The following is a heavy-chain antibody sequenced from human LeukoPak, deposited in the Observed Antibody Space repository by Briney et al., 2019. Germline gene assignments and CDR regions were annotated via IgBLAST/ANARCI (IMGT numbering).Heavy chain of an antibody. Sequence: GGSLRLSCAASGFTFSSYWMTWFRQAPGKGLEWVAKINQDGSETYYLDSVKGRFTISRDNAKNSVYLQMNSLRAEDTAVFYCARNWAVNWLDPWGQGTLVTVSS. J-gene: IGHJ5*02. D-gene: IGHD3-16*01. V-gene: IGHV3-7*01. CDR3: ARNWAVNWLDP. CDR1: GFTFSSYW. CDR2: INQDGSET.